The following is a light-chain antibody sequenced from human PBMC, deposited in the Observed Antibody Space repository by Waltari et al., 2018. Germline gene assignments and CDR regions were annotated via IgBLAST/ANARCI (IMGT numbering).Light chain of an antibody. CDR2: TDN. V-gene: IGLV1-47*01. CDR1: SSNIGSNY. J-gene: IGLJ3*02. CDR3: AAWDDSLTGRV. Sequence: QSVLTQPSSASGTPGQRVTISCSGSSSNIGSNYVSWYQQLPGTAPKLLIHTDNQRPSGVPDRFSASKSGASASLAISGLRSDDEADYYCAAWDDSLTGRVFGGGTKLTVL.